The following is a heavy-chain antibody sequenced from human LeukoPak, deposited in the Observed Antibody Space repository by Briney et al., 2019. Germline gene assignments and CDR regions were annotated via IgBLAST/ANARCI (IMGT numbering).Heavy chain of an antibody. D-gene: IGHD1-1*01. CDR2: IYYSGST. CDR3: ARVTTGTLFDY. V-gene: IGHV4-30-4*02. J-gene: IGHJ4*02. Sequence: SETLSLTCTVSGGSISSGDYYWSWIRQPPGKGLEWIGYIYYSGSTYYNPSLKSRVTISVDTSKNQFSLKLSSVTAADTAVYYCARVTTGTLFDYWGQGTLVTVSS. CDR1: GGSISSGDYY.